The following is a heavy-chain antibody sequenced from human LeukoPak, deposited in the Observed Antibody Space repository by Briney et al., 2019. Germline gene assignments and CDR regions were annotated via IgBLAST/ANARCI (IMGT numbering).Heavy chain of an antibody. CDR3: AKEVRYSSSWYTDY. V-gene: IGHV3-23*01. Sequence: GGSLRLSWAASGFTFSSYAMSWVRQAPGKGLEWVSAISGSGGSTYYADSVKGRVTISRDNSKNTLYLQMNSLRAEDTAVYYCAKEVRYSSSWYTDYWGQGTLVTVSS. CDR1: GFTFSSYA. D-gene: IGHD6-13*01. CDR2: ISGSGGST. J-gene: IGHJ4*02.